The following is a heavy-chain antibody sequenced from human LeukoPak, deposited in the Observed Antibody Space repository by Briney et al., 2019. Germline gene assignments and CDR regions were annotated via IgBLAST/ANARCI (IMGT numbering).Heavy chain of an antibody. CDR1: GFTFSSYA. V-gene: IGHV3-23*01. D-gene: IGHD6-19*01. CDR2: ISGSGGST. J-gene: IGHJ4*02. Sequence: PGGSLRLSCAASGFTFSSYAMSWVRQAPGKGLEWVSAISGSGGSTYYADSVKGRFTISRDNSKNTLYLQMNSLRAEDTAVYYCAKELISSVAGTVIGYYFDYWGQGTLVTVSS. CDR3: AKELISSVAGTVIGYYFDY.